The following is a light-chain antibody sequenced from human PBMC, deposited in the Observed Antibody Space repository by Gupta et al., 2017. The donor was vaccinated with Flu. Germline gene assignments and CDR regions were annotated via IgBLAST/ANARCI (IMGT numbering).Light chain of an antibody. CDR3: QSYDSRLSTWV. CDR2: GNS. Sequence: QSVLTPPPSVSGAPGQRVTISCTGSRSNIGTGFDVQWYQLFPGTAPKVLIYGNSNRPSGVPDRFSGSKSGTSASLAITGLQAEDEADYYCQSYDSRLSTWVFGGGTRLTVL. V-gene: IGLV1-40*01. CDR1: RSNIGTGFD. J-gene: IGLJ3*02.